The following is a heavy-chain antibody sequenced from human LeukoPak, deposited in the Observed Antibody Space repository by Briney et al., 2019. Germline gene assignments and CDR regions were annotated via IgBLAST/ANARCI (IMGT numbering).Heavy chain of an antibody. V-gene: IGHV3-30*02. CDR3: AKDPEYQLLYEEYYFDY. D-gene: IGHD2-2*02. Sequence: GGSLRLSCAASGFTFSSYGMHWVRQAPGKGLEWVAFIRYDGSNKYYADSVKGRFTISRDNSKNTLYLQMNSLRAEDTAVYYCAKDPEYQLLYEEYYFDYWGQGTLVTVSS. J-gene: IGHJ4*02. CDR1: GFTFSSYG. CDR2: IRYDGSNK.